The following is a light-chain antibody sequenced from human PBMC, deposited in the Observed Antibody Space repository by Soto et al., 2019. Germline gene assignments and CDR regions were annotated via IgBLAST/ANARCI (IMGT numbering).Light chain of an antibody. CDR3: QSADTSGNVV. J-gene: IGLJ2*01. CDR1: SSNIGGTNY. V-gene: IGLV1-47*02. Sequence: QSVLTQPPSASGTPGQRVFISCSGSSSNIGGTNYAYWYQQLPGAAPKLLMHSNNLRPSGVPERFSGSSSGTKVTLTISGVQAEDEADYYCQSADTSGNVVFGGGTKLTVL. CDR2: SNN.